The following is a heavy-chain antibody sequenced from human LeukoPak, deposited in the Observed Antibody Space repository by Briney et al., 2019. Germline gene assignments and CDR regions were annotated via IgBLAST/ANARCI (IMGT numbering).Heavy chain of an antibody. D-gene: IGHD3-3*02. V-gene: IGHV1-69*13. CDR3: ATPVKYWDVWSGYSPFDY. Sequence: SVKASCKADGGTFNNFAFNWVRLAPGQGLEWMGGFIPKSGTAKYAQNFQGRITITADESSRTAYMELSSLRYEDTALYCCATPVKYWDVWSGYSPFDYWGQGTLVTVSS. J-gene: IGHJ4*02. CDR1: GGTFNNFA. CDR2: FIPKSGTA.